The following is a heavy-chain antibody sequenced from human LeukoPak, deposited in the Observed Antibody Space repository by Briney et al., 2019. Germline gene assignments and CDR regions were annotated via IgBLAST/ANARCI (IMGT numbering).Heavy chain of an antibody. V-gene: IGHV3-30*04. CDR1: GFTFSNYA. CDR3: TRDLSGHYSIDY. Sequence: GGSLRLSCAASGFTFSNYAIHWVRQAPGKGLEWVAFISNNGRNKDYADSVKGRFTISRDNSKNTLYLQVNSLRPEDTAVYYCTRDLSGHYSIDYWGQETLVTVSS. CDR2: ISNNGRNK. D-gene: IGHD3-22*01. J-gene: IGHJ4*02.